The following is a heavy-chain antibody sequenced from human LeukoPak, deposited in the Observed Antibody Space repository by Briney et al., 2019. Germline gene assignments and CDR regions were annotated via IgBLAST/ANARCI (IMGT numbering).Heavy chain of an antibody. CDR1: GYTFTDYY. Sequence: ASVKVSCKASGYTFTDYYMHWVRQAPGQGLEWMGGIIPIFGTANYAQKFQGRVTITTDESTSTAYMELSSLRSEDTAVYYCARGGGIVGQFDYWGQGTLVTVSS. CDR3: ARGGGIVGQFDY. J-gene: IGHJ4*02. V-gene: IGHV1-69*05. D-gene: IGHD1-26*01. CDR2: IIPIFGTA.